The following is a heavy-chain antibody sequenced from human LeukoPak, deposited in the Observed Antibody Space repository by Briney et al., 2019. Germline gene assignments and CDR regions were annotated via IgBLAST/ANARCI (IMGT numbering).Heavy chain of an antibody. CDR2: ISGDGSMT. CDR1: GFTFRSYW. V-gene: IGHV3-74*01. J-gene: IGHJ4*02. D-gene: IGHD6-6*01. CDR3: ARYSSSSGGASHYLDY. Sequence: GGSVRLSCAVSGFTFRSYWMHWVRQAPGKGLVWVSRISGDGSMTNYADSVKGRFTISRDNAKNTVYLQMNSLRAEDTAVYYCARYSSSSGGASHYLDYWGQGTLVTVSS.